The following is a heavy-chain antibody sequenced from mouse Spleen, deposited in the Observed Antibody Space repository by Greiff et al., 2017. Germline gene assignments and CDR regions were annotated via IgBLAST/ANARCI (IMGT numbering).Heavy chain of an antibody. J-gene: IGHJ2*01. CDR1: GFTFSDYY. D-gene: IGHD1-2*01. V-gene: IGHV5-16*01. CDR2: INYDGSST. Sequence: EVKLVESEGGLVQPGSSMKLSCTASGFTFSDYYMAWVRQVPEKGLEWVANINYDGSSTYYLDSLKSRFIISRDNAKNILYLQMSSLKSEDTATYYCARDSGITTALDYWGQGTTLTVSS. CDR3: ARDSGITTALDY.